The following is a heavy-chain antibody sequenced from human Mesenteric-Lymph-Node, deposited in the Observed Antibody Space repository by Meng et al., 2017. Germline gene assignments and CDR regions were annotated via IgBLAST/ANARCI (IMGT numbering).Heavy chain of an antibody. Sequence: ASVKVSCKASGYTFTSYYMHWVRQAPGQGLEWMGIINPSGGSTSYAQKFQGRVTMTRDTSTSTVYMKLSSLRSEDTAVYYCARARTMVRGVDGIDYWGQGTLVTVSS. CDR2: INPSGGST. J-gene: IGHJ4*02. CDR3: ARARTMVRGVDGIDY. CDR1: GYTFTSYY. V-gene: IGHV1-46*01. D-gene: IGHD3-10*01.